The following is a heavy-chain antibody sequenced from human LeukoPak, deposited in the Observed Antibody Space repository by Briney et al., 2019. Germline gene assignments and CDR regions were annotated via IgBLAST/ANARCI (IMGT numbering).Heavy chain of an antibody. CDR3: ARDLRVVPRAFDI. Sequence: PGGSLRLSCAASGFTFSSYSMNWVRQAPGKGLEWVSSISSSSSDIYYADSVKGRFTISRDNAKNSLYLQMNSLRAEDTAVYYCARDLRVVPRAFDIWGQGTMVTVSS. V-gene: IGHV3-21*01. CDR1: GFTFSSYS. D-gene: IGHD3-22*01. J-gene: IGHJ3*02. CDR2: ISSSSSDI.